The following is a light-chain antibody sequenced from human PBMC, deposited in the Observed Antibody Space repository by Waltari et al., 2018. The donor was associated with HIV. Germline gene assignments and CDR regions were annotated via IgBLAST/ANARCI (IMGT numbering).Light chain of an antibody. J-gene: IGLJ3*02. CDR1: SSDIGACNL. V-gene: IGLV2-18*02. CDR2: EVT. Sequence: YARAHPASVSGSLGQSVTISCTGTSSDIGACNLVSWYQQTPGTSTKLRIYEVTHRPSGVPVRFSGSKSGNTASLTISGLQADDEADYYCSSYTTSSTWVFGGGTKLTVL. CDR3: SSYTTSSTWV.